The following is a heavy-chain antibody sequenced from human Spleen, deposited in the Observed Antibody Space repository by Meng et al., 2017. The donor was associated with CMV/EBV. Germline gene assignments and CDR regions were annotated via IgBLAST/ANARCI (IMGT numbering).Heavy chain of an antibody. CDR1: GYTFSSYA. D-gene: IGHD6-13*01. Sequence: ASVKVSCKASGYTFSSYAISWVRQAPGQGLEWMGGISAYNGNTNYAQKLQGRVTMTTDTSTSTAYMELRSLRSDDTAVYYCARSRIAAAADYWGQGTLVTVSS. V-gene: IGHV1-18*01. CDR2: ISAYNGNT. CDR3: ARSRIAAAADY. J-gene: IGHJ4*02.